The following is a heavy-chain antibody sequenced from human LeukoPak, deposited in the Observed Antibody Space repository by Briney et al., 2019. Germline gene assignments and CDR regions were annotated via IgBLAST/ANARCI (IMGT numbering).Heavy chain of an antibody. Sequence: ASVKVSCKASGYTFSVHYMHWVRQAPGQGLEWMGWISPNHGGTNFAQKFQGRVTMTRDTSISTAYMELSSLRSDDTAVYYCARDPTDNNYNWFHPWGQGTLVIVSS. CDR2: ISPNHGGT. CDR1: GYTFSVHY. J-gene: IGHJ5*02. CDR3: ARDPTDNNYNWFHP. D-gene: IGHD4-11*01. V-gene: IGHV1-2*02.